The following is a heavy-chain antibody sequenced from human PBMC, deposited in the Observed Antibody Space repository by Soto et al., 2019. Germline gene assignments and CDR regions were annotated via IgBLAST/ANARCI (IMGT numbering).Heavy chain of an antibody. Sequence: ASVKVSCKASGYTFTSYDINWVRQATGQGLEWMGWMNPNSGNTGYAQKFQGRVTMTRNTSISTAYMELSSLRSEDTAVYYCARGWGVVPAATADYWGQGTLVTVSS. CDR3: ARGWGVVPAATADY. J-gene: IGHJ4*02. D-gene: IGHD2-2*01. CDR1: GYTFTSYD. V-gene: IGHV1-8*01. CDR2: MNPNSGNT.